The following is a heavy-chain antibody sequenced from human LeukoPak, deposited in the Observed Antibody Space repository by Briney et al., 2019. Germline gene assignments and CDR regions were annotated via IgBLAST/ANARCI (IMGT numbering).Heavy chain of an antibody. J-gene: IGHJ4*02. V-gene: IGHV4-61*01. CDR2: IYYSGST. CDR3: ARGDDILTGYYPFDH. CDR1: GVSVSSGSYY. D-gene: IGHD3-9*01. Sequence: SETLSLTCTVSGVSVSSGSYYWSWIRQPPGKGLEWIGYIYYSGSTNYNPSLKSRFTISVDTSKNQFSLKLSSVTAADTAVYYCARGDDILTGYYPFDHWGQGTLVTVSS.